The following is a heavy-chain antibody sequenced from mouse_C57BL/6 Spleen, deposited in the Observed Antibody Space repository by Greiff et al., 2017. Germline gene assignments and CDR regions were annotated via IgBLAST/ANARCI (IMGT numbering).Heavy chain of an antibody. J-gene: IGHJ4*01. CDR3: ARDGPNAMDY. Sequence: EVQVVESEGGLVQPGSSMKLSCTASGFTFSDYYMAWVRQVPEKGLEWVANINYDGSSTYYLDSLKSRFIISRDNAKNILYLQMSSLKSEDTATYYCARDGPNAMDYWGQGTSVTVSS. V-gene: IGHV5-16*01. CDR2: INYDGSST. CDR1: GFTFSDYY.